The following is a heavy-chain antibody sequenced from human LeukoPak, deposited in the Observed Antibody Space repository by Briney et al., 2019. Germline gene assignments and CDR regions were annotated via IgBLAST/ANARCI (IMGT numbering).Heavy chain of an antibody. D-gene: IGHD6-19*01. J-gene: IGHJ4*02. CDR2: IRSKAYGGTT. Sequence: PGGSLRLSCTASGFTFGDYAMSWVRQAPGERLEWVGFIRSKAYGGTTEYAASVKGRFTISRDDSKSIAYLQMNSVKTEDTAVYYCTSGGGGSGWYRTDFDYWGQGTLVTVSS. V-gene: IGHV3-49*04. CDR1: GFTFGDYA. CDR3: TSGGGGSGWYRTDFDY.